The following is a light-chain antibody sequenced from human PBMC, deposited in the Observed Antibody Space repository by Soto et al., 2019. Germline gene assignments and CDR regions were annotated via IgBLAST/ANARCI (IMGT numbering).Light chain of an antibody. V-gene: IGLV2-14*03. CDR1: SSDVGGYNY. CDR3: SSHSSTSTYV. CDR2: DVS. Sequence: QSALTQPASVSGSPGQSIAVSCTGTSSDVGGYNYVSWYQHHPGKAPKLMIYDVSNRPSGVSNRFSGSKSGNTASLTISGPQAEAESDYYCSSHSSTSTYVFGTGTKLTVL. J-gene: IGLJ1*01.